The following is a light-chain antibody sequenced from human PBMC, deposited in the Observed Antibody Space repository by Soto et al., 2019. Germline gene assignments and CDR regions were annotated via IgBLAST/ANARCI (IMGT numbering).Light chain of an antibody. CDR1: QSVSSN. J-gene: IGKJ4*01. Sequence: EIVMTQSPATLSVSPGERATLSCRASQSVSSNLGWYQQKPGQAPRLLIYDASTRAPGIPARFSGSGSGTEFTLTIRSLQSEDLAVDYCQQYNNWPPLTVGGGTKVEFK. CDR2: DAS. CDR3: QQYNNWPPLT. V-gene: IGKV3-15*01.